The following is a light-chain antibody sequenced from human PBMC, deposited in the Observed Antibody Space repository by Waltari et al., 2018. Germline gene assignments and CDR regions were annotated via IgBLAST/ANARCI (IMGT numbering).Light chain of an antibody. J-gene: IGKJ5*01. V-gene: IGKV2-28*01. CDR1: QSLLQTNGYNY. CDR2: LGS. Sequence: DIVMTQSPLSLPVNPGEPASIPWRSSQSLLQTNGYNYLDWYLQKPGQSPQVLIYLGSNRASGVHDRFSGSGSGTDFTLKISRVEAEDVGVYYCMQALQTPITFGQGTRLEIK. CDR3: MQALQTPIT.